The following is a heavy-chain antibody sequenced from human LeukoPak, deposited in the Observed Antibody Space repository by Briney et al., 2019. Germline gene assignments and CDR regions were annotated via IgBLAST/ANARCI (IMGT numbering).Heavy chain of an antibody. CDR2: ISAYNGNT. CDR1: GYTCTSYG. J-gene: IGHJ5*02. Sequence: ASVKVSCKASGYTCTSYGISWVRQAPGQGLEWMARISAYNGNTNYAQKLQGRVAMTTDTSTSTAYMELRSLRSDDTAVYYCARGNSGSYYGDWFDPWGQGTLVTVSS. CDR3: ARGNSGSYYGDWFDP. V-gene: IGHV1-18*01. D-gene: IGHD1-26*01.